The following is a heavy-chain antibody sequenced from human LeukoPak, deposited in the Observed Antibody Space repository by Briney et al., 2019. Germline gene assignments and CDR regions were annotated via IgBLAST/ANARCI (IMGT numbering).Heavy chain of an antibody. D-gene: IGHD2-15*01. CDR2: ISSSSSYI. CDR3: AIDLGYCSGGSCYLEGMDV. V-gene: IGHV3-21*01. Sequence: GGSLRLSCAASGFTFSSYSMNWVRQAPGKGLEWVSSISSSSSYIYYADSVKGRFAISRDNAKNSLYLQMNSLRAEDTAVYYCAIDLGYCSGGSCYLEGMDVWGQGTTVTVSS. CDR1: GFTFSSYS. J-gene: IGHJ6*02.